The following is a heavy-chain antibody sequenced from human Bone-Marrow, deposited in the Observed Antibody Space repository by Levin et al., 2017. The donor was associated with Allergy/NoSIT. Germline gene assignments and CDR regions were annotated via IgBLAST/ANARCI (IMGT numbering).Heavy chain of an antibody. Sequence: SSETLSLTCTVSGGSINRGGYYWNWIRQHPGKGLEWIGYIYYNGYTYYNPSLKSRVTISQDTSKNQFSVSLRSVTAADTAVYYCALCKLGYGKGFDPWGQGTQVTVSS. D-gene: IGHD7-27*01. CDR3: ALCKLGYGKGFDP. J-gene: IGHJ5*02. V-gene: IGHV4-31*03. CDR1: GGSINRGGYY. CDR2: IYYNGYT.